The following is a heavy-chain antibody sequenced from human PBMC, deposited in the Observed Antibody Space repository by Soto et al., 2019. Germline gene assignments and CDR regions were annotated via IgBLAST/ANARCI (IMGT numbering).Heavy chain of an antibody. D-gene: IGHD7-27*01. J-gene: IGHJ4*02. CDR1: GGSISSSNW. V-gene: IGHV4-4*02. CDR3: ARDTNWGSEGYFDY. CDR2: IYHSGST. Sequence: SETLSLTCAVSGGSISSSNWWSWVRQPPGKGLEWIGEIYHSGSTNYNPSLKSRVTISVDKSKNQFSLKLSSVTAADTAVYYCARDTNWGSEGYFDYWGQGTLVTVSS.